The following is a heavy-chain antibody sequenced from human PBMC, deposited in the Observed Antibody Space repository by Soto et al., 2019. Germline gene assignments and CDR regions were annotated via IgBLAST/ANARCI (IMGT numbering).Heavy chain of an antibody. CDR1: GGTFSSYA. CDR2: IIPISGTA. J-gene: IGHJ4*02. D-gene: IGHD3-22*01. CDR3: ARDREGSYYYDSSGYYLHY. V-gene: IGHV1-69*13. Sequence: GASVKVSCKASGGTFSSYAISWVRQAPGQGLEWMGGIIPISGTANYAQKFQGRVTITADESTSTAYMELSSLRSEDTAVYYCARDREGSYYYDSSGYYLHYWGQGTLVTVSS.